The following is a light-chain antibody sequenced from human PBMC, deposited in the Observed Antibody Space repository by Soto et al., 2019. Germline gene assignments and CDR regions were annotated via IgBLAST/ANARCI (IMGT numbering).Light chain of an antibody. Sequence: DIQMNQSPSSLYASVGDRVTITCRASQSIRSYLNWYQQKPGEAPKLLIYTASNLQSGVPLRFSGSGSGTDFTLTISSLQPEDFATYYCQQSYSTPKLTFGPGTKVDIK. CDR3: QQSYSTPKLT. J-gene: IGKJ3*01. CDR2: TAS. CDR1: QSIRSY. V-gene: IGKV1-39*01.